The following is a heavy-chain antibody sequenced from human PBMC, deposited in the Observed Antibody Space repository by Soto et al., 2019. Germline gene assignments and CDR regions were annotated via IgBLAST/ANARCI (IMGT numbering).Heavy chain of an antibody. Sequence: GESMKISCKGSGYTFTNYWICWVRQMPGKGLEWMGIIYPGDSDTKYNPSFQGQVTISADKSITTTYLRWTSLKASDTAIYYCAASIFYYVMDVWGQGTTVTVSS. CDR3: AASIFYYVMDV. J-gene: IGHJ6*02. CDR2: IYPGDSDT. V-gene: IGHV5-51*01. CDR1: GYTFTNYW.